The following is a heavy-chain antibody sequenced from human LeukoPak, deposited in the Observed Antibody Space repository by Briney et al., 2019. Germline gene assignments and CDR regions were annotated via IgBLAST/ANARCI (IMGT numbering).Heavy chain of an antibody. V-gene: IGHV3-49*04. CDR2: IRDKAHGATT. Sequence: PGGSLSLSCAASGFTFGDYVMTWVRQAPGKGPEWLGFIRDKAHGATTEYAASVKGRFIISRDDSKSTTYLQMNSLKTEDTGFSYCTRERGQQAVLVYWGQGTLVTVSS. D-gene: IGHD2-8*02. J-gene: IGHJ4*02. CDR1: GFTFGDYV. CDR3: TRERGQQAVLVY.